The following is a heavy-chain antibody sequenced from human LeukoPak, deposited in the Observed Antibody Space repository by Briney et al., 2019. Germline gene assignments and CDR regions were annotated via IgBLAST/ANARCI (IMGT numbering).Heavy chain of an antibody. CDR3: ARDYTMIRYYFDY. Sequence: GGSLRLSCAASGFTSSSYSMNWVRQAPGKGLEWVSSISSSSSYIYYADSVKGRFTISRDNAKNSLYLQMNSLRAEDTAVYYCARDYTMIRYYFDYWGQGTLVTVSS. V-gene: IGHV3-21*01. J-gene: IGHJ4*02. CDR1: GFTSSSYS. CDR2: ISSSSSYI. D-gene: IGHD3-22*01.